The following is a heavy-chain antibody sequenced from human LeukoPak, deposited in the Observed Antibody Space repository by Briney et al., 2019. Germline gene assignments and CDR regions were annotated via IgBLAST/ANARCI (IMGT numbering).Heavy chain of an antibody. CDR2: INPNSGGT. D-gene: IGHD3-22*01. Sequence: ASVKVSCKASGYTISDYYIHWVRQAPGQGLEWMGWINPNSGGTNYAQNFQGRVTMTRDTSIITAYMELSSLRSDDTAVYFCARGSYDSSDYEYFQHWGQGSLVTVSS. CDR3: ARGSYDSSDYEYFQH. J-gene: IGHJ1*01. CDR1: GYTISDYY. V-gene: IGHV1-2*02.